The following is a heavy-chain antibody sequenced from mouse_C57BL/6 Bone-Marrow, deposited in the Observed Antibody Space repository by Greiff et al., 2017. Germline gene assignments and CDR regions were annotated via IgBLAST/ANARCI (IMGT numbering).Heavy chain of an antibody. CDR3: ARDYGSSYWYFDG. J-gene: IGHJ1*03. CDR2: IYPRDGST. CDR1: GYTFTSYD. D-gene: IGHD1-1*01. V-gene: IGHV1-85*01. Sequence: QVQLQQSGPELVKPGASVKLSCKASGYTFTSYDINWVQQRPGQGLEWIGWIYPRDGSTKYNEKFKGKATLTVDTSSSTAYMGLHSLTSEDSAVYFCARDYGSSYWYFDGWGTGTTVTVSS.